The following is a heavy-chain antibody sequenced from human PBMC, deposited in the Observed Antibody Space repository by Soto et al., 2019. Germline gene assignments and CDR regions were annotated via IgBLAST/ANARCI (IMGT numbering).Heavy chain of an antibody. CDR3: TTGYSSSWSQAEYFQH. V-gene: IGHV3-15*01. Sequence: PGGSLRLSCAASGFTFSNAWMSWVRQAPGKGLEWVGRIKSKTDGGTTDYAAPVKGRFTTSRDDSKNTLYLQMNSLKTEDTAMYYCTTGYSSSWSQAEYFQHWGQGTLVTVSS. CDR2: IKSKTDGGTT. CDR1: GFTFSNAW. D-gene: IGHD6-13*01. J-gene: IGHJ1*01.